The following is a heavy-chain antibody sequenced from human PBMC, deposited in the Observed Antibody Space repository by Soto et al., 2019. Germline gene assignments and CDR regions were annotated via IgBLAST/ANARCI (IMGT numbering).Heavy chain of an antibody. CDR3: AKAPTIVVVPAAVDY. CDR1: GFTFSSYA. J-gene: IGHJ4*02. D-gene: IGHD2-2*01. V-gene: IGHV3-23*01. Sequence: VQRLESGGGLVQPGGSLRLSCAASGFTFSSYAMSWVRQAPGKGLEWVSAISGSGGSTYYADSVKGRFTISRDNSKNTLYLQMNSLRAEDTAVYYCAKAPTIVVVPAAVDYWGQGTLVTVSS. CDR2: ISGSGGST.